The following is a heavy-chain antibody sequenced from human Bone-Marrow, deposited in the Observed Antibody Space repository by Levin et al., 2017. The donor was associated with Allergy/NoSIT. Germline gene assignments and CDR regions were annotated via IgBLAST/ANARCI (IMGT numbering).Heavy chain of an antibody. D-gene: IGHD6-19*01. CDR1: GFTFSSYG. J-gene: IGHJ4*02. V-gene: IGHV3-30*18. CDR2: ISYDGSNK. CDR3: AKLRNQQWLVTGPFDY. Sequence: GGSLRLSCAASGFTFSSYGMHWVRQAPGKGLEWVAVISYDGSNKYYADSVKGRFTISRDNSKNTLYLQMNSLRAEDTAVYYCAKLRNQQWLVTGPFDYWGQGTLVTVSS.